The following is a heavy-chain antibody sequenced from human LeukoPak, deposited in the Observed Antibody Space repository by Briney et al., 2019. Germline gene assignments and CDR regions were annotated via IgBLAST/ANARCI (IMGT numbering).Heavy chain of an antibody. D-gene: IGHD3-22*01. CDR3: ATYSSGPVHFDY. CDR2: ISSSSSYI. V-gene: IGHV3-21*01. CDR1: GFTFSSYS. Sequence: GGSLRLSCAASGFTFSSYSMNWVRQAPGKGLEWVSSISSSSSYIYYADSVKGRFTNSRDNAKNSLYLQMNSLRAEDTAVYYCATYSSGPVHFDYWGQGTLVTVSS. J-gene: IGHJ4*02.